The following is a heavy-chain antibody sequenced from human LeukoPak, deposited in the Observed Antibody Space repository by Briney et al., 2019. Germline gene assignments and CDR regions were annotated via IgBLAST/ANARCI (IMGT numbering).Heavy chain of an antibody. D-gene: IGHD3-16*01. V-gene: IGHV3-7*05. CDR3: ARDRTLGY. J-gene: IGHJ4*02. CDR1: GFTFSSYE. Sequence: GGSLRLSCAVSGFTFSSYEMNWVRQAPGKGLEWVANINQDGSEKYYVDSVKGRFTISRDNAKNSVYLQMNSLRGEDTAVYYCARDRTLGYWGQGTLVTVSS. CDR2: INQDGSEK.